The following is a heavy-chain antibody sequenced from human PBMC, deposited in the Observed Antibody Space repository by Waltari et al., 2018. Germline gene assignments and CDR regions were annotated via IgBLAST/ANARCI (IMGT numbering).Heavy chain of an antibody. Sequence: QVQLVQSGAEVKKPGSSVKVSCKASGATFSSYAISWVRQAPGHGLEWMGVIIPIVGTANYARKFQGRVTIAADESTSTAYMGLSSLRSEDTAVYYCARDEVYSSGSNAFDIWGQVTMVTVSS. CDR1: GATFSSYA. J-gene: IGHJ3*02. V-gene: IGHV1-69*01. CDR2: IIPIVGTA. D-gene: IGHD6-19*01. CDR3: ARDEVYSSGSNAFDI.